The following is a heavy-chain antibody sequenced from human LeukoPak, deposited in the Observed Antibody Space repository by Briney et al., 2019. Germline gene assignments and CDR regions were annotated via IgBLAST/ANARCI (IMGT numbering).Heavy chain of an antibody. J-gene: IGHJ1*01. CDR1: GFTFSTYT. V-gene: IGHV3-21*01. Sequence: GGSLRLSCAASGFTFSTYTMNWVRRAPGKGLEWVSSITSSSSYIYYADSLKGRFTISRDNAKNSLFLQMNSLRAEDTAVYYCATCSGGGCYSAVTPEYFNHWGQGTLVTVSS. CDR3: ATCSGGGCYSAVTPEYFNH. D-gene: IGHD2-15*01. CDR2: ITSSSSYI.